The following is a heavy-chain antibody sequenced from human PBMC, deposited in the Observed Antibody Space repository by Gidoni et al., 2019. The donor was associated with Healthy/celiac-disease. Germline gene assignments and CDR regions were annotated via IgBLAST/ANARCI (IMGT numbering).Heavy chain of an antibody. V-gene: IGHV2-70*01. J-gene: IGHJ4*02. CDR1: GLSLSTNGLC. CDR2: IDWDDDK. Sequence: QATLRESDPALLKPTQTITLTCTCSGLSLSTNGLCVSWSRQPPGKAREWLALIDWDDDKYYSTSLNTMLTITKDTSKHQVVLTTTNMCPVDTATYYCERIIIAAAGRHPTDYFDYWGQGTLVTVPS. CDR3: ERIIIAAAGRHPTDYFDY. D-gene: IGHD6-13*01.